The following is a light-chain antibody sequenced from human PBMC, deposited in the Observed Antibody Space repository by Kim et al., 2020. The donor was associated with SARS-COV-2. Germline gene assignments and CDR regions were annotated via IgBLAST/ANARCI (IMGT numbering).Light chain of an antibody. CDR3: QQSHSDSHS. V-gene: IGKV1-39*01. J-gene: IGKJ2*03. CDR1: QSVSIH. Sequence: ASVGDRVTITCRASQSVSIHLNWYQQKSGKAPKLLIYGASSLQSGVPSRFSGTGSGTDFTLTINSLHPEDFVTYYCQQSHSDSHSFGQGTKLEI. CDR2: GAS.